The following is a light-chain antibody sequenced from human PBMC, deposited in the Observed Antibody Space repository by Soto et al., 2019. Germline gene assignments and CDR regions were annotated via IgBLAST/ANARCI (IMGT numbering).Light chain of an antibody. CDR3: SSYTSSSTVV. V-gene: IGLV2-14*01. CDR2: DVS. J-gene: IGLJ3*02. CDR1: SSDVGGYNY. Sequence: QSALTQSASVSGSPGQSITISCTGTSSDVGGYNYVSWYQQLPGKAPKFMIYDVSNRPSGVSNRFSGSKSGNTASLMISGLQAEDEADYYCSSYTSSSTVVFGGGTKLTVL.